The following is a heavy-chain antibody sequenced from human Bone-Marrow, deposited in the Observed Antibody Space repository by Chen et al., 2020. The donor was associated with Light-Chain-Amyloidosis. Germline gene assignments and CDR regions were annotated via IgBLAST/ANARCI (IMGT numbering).Heavy chain of an antibody. D-gene: IGHD5-12*01. V-gene: IGHV5-51*01. Sequence: EVQLEQSGPEVKKPGESLKISCKGSGYTFPNYWIGWVRQMPGKGLEWMGVIYPDDSDARYSPSFEGQVTISADKSITPAYLEWRSLKASDTAMYYWARRRDGYNLDYWGQGTLVTVSS. CDR3: ARRRDGYNLDY. CDR1: GYTFPNYW. CDR2: IYPDDSDA. J-gene: IGHJ4*02.